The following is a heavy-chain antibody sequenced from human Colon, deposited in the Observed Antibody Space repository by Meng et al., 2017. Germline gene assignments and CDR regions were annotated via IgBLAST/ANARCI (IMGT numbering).Heavy chain of an antibody. D-gene: IGHD6-19*01. CDR3: ARDLAGLGGF. V-gene: IGHV1-2*02. CDR2: IDPRNGDT. CDR1: GYNFISYF. Sequence: QVQRVQSGAEVRKPGASVKVSCKTFGYNFISYFMYWVRQAPGQGLEWMGYIDPRNGDTRYHQKFQGRVTMTRDTSITTAYMEMTDLRDDDTAVYYCARDLAGLGGFWGQGTLVTVSS. J-gene: IGHJ4*02.